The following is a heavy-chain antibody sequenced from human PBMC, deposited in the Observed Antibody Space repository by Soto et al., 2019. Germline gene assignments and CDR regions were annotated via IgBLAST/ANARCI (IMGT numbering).Heavy chain of an antibody. J-gene: IGHJ6*03. D-gene: IGHD3-10*01. CDR2: IIPILGIA. V-gene: IGHV1-69*02. Sequence: SVKVSCKASGGTFSSYTISWVRQAPGQGLEWMGRIIPILGIANYTQKFQGRVTITADKSTSTAYMELSSLRSEDTAVYYCARGTAMVRGVIISPSYYYYYMDVWGKGTTVTVSS. CDR1: GGTFSSYT. CDR3: ARGTAMVRGVIISPSYYYYYMDV.